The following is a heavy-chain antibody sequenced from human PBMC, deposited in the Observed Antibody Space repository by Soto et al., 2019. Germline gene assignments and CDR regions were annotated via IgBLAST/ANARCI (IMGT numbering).Heavy chain of an antibody. CDR3: ARDLRGNYKSHFDY. V-gene: IGHV4-38-2*02. CDR2: IFHNGNN. J-gene: IGHJ4*02. D-gene: IGHD1-26*01. CDR1: GYSISSGDY. Sequence: LSLTCAVSGYSISSGDYWGWIRQPPGKGLEWIASIFHNGNNYYNPSLKSRGTISVDTSKNQVSLKLSSVTAADTAVYYCARDLRGNYKSHFDYWGQGSLVTVSS.